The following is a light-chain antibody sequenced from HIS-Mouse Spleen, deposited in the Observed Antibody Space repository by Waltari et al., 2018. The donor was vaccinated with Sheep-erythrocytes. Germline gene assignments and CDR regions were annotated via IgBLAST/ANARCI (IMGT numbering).Light chain of an antibody. J-gene: IGLJ2*01. Sequence: SYELTQPPSVSVSPGQTARTTCYGDALPKQSAYWYQQKPGQAPVLGIYKDSERPSGIPERFSGSSSGTTVTLTISGVQAEDEADYYCQSADSSGTYPVFGGGTKLTVL. CDR3: QSADSSGTYPV. V-gene: IGLV3-25*03. CDR1: ALPKQS. CDR2: KDS.